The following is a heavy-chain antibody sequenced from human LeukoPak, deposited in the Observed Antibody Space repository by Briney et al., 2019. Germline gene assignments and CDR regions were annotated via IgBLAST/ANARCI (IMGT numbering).Heavy chain of an antibody. CDR3: ARHVIYSGGYSYWFDP. CDR1: GASINSYY. V-gene: IGHV4-59*08. J-gene: IGHJ5*02. D-gene: IGHD1-26*01. CDR2: IYSSGDI. Sequence: SETLSLTCTVSGASINSYYWSWIRQPPGKGLEWIAFIYSSGDINYNPSLRSRASISLDTSKNLCSLRLTSVTAADTAVYFCARHVIYSGGYSYWFDPSGLGTLVTVSS.